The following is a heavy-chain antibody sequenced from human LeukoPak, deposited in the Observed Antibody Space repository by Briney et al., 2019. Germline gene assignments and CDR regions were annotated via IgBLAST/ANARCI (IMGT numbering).Heavy chain of an antibody. CDR1: GGTFSSYA. J-gene: IGHJ4*02. V-gene: IGHV1-18*01. CDR2: ITTYNGNT. D-gene: IGHD4-17*01. Sequence: ASVKVSCKASGGTFSSYAIGWVRQAPGQGLEWMGWITTYNGNTKYAQKLQGRVTMTTDTSTSTVYMDLRGLRSDDTAVYYCARGYDYGDYVGDFDYWGQGTLVTVSS. CDR3: ARGYDYGDYVGDFDY.